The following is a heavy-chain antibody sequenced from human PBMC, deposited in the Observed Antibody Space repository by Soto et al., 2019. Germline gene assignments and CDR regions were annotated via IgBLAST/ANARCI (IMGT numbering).Heavy chain of an antibody. CDR2: IYPGDSDT. CDR1: GYSFTSYW. J-gene: IGHJ6*02. CDR3: ARHSELYYYDSSGYYHPAYGMDV. D-gene: IGHD3-22*01. V-gene: IGHV5-51*01. Sequence: GESLKISCKGSGYSFTSYWIGWVRQMPGKGLEWMGIIYPGDSDTRYSPSFQGQVTISADKSISTAYLQWSSLKASDTAMYYCARHSELYYYDSSGYYHPAYGMDVWGQGTTVTVSS.